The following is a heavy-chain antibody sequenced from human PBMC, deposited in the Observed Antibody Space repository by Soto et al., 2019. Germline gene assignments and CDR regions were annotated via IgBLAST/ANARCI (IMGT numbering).Heavy chain of an antibody. CDR3: AKGGGVAVADAFDI. CDR2: IRWNSGSI. V-gene: IGHV3-9*01. D-gene: IGHD6-19*01. J-gene: IGHJ3*02. Sequence: EVQLVESGGGLVQPGRSLRLSCAASGFTFDDYAMHWVRQAPGKGLEWVSGIRWNSGSIGYADSVKGRFTISRDNGKNSLYLQMNNLRAEDKALYYCAKGGGVAVADAFDIWGQGTMVTVSS. CDR1: GFTFDDYA.